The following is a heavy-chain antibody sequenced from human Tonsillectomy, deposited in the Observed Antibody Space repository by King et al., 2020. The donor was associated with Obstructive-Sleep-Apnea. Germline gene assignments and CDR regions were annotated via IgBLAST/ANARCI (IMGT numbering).Heavy chain of an antibody. Sequence: VQLVESGGGVVQPGRSLRLSCAASGFTFSSYGMHWVRQAQGKGLEWVAVIWYDGSNKYYADSVKGRFTISRDNSKNTLYLQMNSLRAEDTAVYYCASSGELSLSNFDYWGQGTLVTVSS. CDR1: GFTFSSYG. CDR2: IWYDGSNK. V-gene: IGHV3-33*01. J-gene: IGHJ4*02. CDR3: ASSGELSLSNFDY. D-gene: IGHD3-16*02.